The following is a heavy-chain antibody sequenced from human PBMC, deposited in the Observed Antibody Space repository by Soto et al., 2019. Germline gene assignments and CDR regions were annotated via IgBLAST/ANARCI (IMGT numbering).Heavy chain of an antibody. D-gene: IGHD6-13*01. CDR1: GGTFSSYA. J-gene: IGHJ6*02. Sequence: QVQLVQSGAEVKKPGSSVKVSCKASGGTFSSYAISWVRQAPGQGLEWMGGIIPIFGTANYAQKFQGRVTMTGDKSTGTAYMELSSLRSEDTAVYYCARDWVWQQLHPTTRIYYYYGMDVWGQGTTVTVSS. CDR3: ARDWVWQQLHPTTRIYYYYGMDV. V-gene: IGHV1-69*06. CDR2: IIPIFGTA.